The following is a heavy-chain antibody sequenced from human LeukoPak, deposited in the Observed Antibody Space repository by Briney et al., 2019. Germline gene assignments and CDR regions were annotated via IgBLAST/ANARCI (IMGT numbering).Heavy chain of an antibody. Sequence: PGGTLRLSCAASGFTFTTFGMSWVRQAPGKGLEWVAVISYDGSNKYYADSVKGRFTISRDNSKNTLYLQMNSLRAEDTAVYYCAKDAYYYGSGSYYKFDPWGQGTLVTVSS. J-gene: IGHJ5*02. V-gene: IGHV3-30*18. D-gene: IGHD3-10*01. CDR1: GFTFTTFG. CDR3: AKDAYYYGSGSYYKFDP. CDR2: ISYDGSNK.